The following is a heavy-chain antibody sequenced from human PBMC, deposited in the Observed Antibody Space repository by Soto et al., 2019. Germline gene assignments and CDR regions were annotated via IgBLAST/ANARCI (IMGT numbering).Heavy chain of an antibody. D-gene: IGHD6-13*01. CDR1: GFTFSSYW. CDR2: INTDGSTT. CDR3: AREGAAAWYFDL. V-gene: IGHV3-74*01. Sequence: EVQLVESGGGLVQPGGSLRLSCAASGFTFSSYWMHWVRQSPGKGLLWVSRINTDGSTTNFVDSVKGRFTISRDNAKNTLYLQMDSLRADDTAVYYCAREGAAAWYFDLWGRGTLVTVSS. J-gene: IGHJ2*01.